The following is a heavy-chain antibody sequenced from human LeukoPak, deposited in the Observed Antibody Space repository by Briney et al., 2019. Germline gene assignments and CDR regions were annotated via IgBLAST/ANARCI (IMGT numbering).Heavy chain of an antibody. CDR1: GGSISSYY. V-gene: IGHV4-4*07. CDR3: ARDVPGYCSSTSCLNWFDP. CDR2: IYTSGST. J-gene: IGHJ5*02. D-gene: IGHD2-2*01. Sequence: SETLSLTCTVSGGSISSYYWSWTRQPAGKGLEWIGRIYTSGSTNYNPSLKSRVTMSVDTSKNQFSLKLSSVTAADTAVYYCARDVPGYCSSTSCLNWFDPWGQGTLVTVSS.